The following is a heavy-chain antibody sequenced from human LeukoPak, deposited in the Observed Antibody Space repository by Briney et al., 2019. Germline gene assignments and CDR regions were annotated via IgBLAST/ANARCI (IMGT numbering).Heavy chain of an antibody. J-gene: IGHJ6*02. V-gene: IGHV3-21*01. CDR1: GFTFSSYS. CDR2: ISSSSSYI. D-gene: IGHD3-10*01. CDR3: ARELLWFGELLDYYYYYGMDV. Sequence: GGSLRLSCAASGFTFSSYSMNWVRQAPGKGLEWVSSISSSSSYIYYADSVKGRFTISRDNAKNSLYLQMNSLRAEDTAVYYCARELLWFGELLDYYYYYGMDVWGQGTTVTVSS.